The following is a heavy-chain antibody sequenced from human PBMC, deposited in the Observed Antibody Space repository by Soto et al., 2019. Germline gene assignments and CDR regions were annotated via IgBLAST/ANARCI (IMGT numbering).Heavy chain of an antibody. CDR3: AHNAGIVVHFDY. CDR1: GFTLSTSGVG. V-gene: IGHV2-5*01. CDR2: IYWNDDK. Sequence: QITLKESGPPLVKPTQPLTLTCTFSGFTLSTSGVGVGWIRQPPGKALEWLALIYWNDDKRYSPSLKSRLTFTKDTSKNQVVLTMTNMDPVDTATYYCAHNAGIVVHFDYWGQGTLVTVSS. D-gene: IGHD3-22*01. J-gene: IGHJ4*02.